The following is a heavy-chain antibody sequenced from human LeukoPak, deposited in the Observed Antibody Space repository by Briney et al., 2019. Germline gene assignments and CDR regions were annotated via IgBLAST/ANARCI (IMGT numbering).Heavy chain of an antibody. CDR3: VRGARASNWFHP. V-gene: IGHV1-2*02. Sequence: ASVKVSCKASGYTFTSYYIHWVRQAPGQGLEWMGWINPDSGGTNYAQQFQGRVTMTRDTSISTVYMDLSRLRSDDTAMYYCVRGARASNWFHPWGQGTLVIVS. CDR1: GYTFTSYY. J-gene: IGHJ5*02. CDR2: INPDSGGT. D-gene: IGHD1-26*01.